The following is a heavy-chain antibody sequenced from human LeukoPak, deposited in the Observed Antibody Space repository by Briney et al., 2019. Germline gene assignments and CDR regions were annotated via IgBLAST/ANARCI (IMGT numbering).Heavy chain of an antibody. CDR2: ISAYNGNT. V-gene: IGHV1-18*01. CDR3: ARVDGYPSPLGFDI. CDR1: GYTFTNYG. Sequence: GASVKVSCKASGYTFTNYGISWVRQAPGQGLEWMGWISAYNGNTNYAQKLQGRVTMTTDTSTSTAYMELRSLRSDDTAVYYCARVDGYPSPLGFDIWGQGTMVTVSS. D-gene: IGHD5-24*01. J-gene: IGHJ3*02.